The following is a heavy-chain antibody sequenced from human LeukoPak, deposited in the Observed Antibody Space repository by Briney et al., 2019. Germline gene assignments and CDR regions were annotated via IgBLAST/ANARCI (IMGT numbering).Heavy chain of an antibody. CDR1: GGSISSYC. CDR2: IYYSGST. J-gene: IGHJ5*02. D-gene: IGHD5-18*01. V-gene: IGHV4-59*01. CDR3: ARAHGYSYGYGFDP. Sequence: SETLSLTCTVSGGSISSYCWSWIRQPPGKGLEWIGYIYYSGSTNYNPSLKSRVTISVDTSKNQFSLKLSSVTAADTAVYYCARAHGYSYGYGFDPWGQGTLVTVSS.